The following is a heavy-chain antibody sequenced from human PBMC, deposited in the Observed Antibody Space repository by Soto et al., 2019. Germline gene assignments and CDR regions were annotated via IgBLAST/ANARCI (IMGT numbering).Heavy chain of an antibody. CDR2: IIPIFGTA. CDR3: ASSDEYSSSSVNPYYYYGMDV. J-gene: IGHJ6*02. Sequence: ASVKVSCKASGGTFSSYAISWVRQAPGQGLEWMGGIIPIFGTANYAQKFQGRVTITADESTSTAYMELSSLRSEDTAVYYCASSDEYSSSSVNPYYYYGMDVWGQGTTVTVSS. D-gene: IGHD6-6*01. CDR1: GGTFSSYA. V-gene: IGHV1-69*13.